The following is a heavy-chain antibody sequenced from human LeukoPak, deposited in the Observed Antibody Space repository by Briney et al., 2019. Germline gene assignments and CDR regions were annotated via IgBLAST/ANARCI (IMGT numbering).Heavy chain of an antibody. Sequence: ASVKVSCKASGYTFTSYDINWVRQATGQGLEWMGWTSAYNGNTNYAQKLQGRVTMTTDTSTSTAYMELSSLRSDDTAVYYCARDDNYGIFVNVDYWGQGTLVTVSS. J-gene: IGHJ4*02. V-gene: IGHV1-18*01. CDR2: TSAYNGNT. CDR3: ARDDNYGIFVNVDY. CDR1: GYTFTSYD. D-gene: IGHD4-11*01.